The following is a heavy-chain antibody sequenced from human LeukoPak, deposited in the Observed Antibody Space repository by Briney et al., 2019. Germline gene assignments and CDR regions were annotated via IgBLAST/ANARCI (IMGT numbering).Heavy chain of an antibody. J-gene: IGHJ4*02. CDR1: GGSINSNSHH. V-gene: IGHV4-39*02. D-gene: IGHD3-9*01. CDR2: IYYSGTT. CDR3: ARRGDILTDYTFDY. Sequence: PSETLSLTCPVSGGSINSNSHHWDWIRQAPGQGLEWIGNIYYSGTTSYNPSLKSRATISVDTSNNHFSLRLTSVTASDTAVYYCARRGDILTDYTFDYWGQGTLVTVSS.